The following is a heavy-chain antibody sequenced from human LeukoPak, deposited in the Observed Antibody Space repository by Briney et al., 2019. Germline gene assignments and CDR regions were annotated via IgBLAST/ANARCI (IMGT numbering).Heavy chain of an antibody. CDR1: GGSISGYY. CDR3: ARHRYSSSWYIDC. Sequence: KPSETLSLTCTVSGGSISGYYWSWIRQPPGKGLEWIGYIYYSGSTNYNSSLKSRVTISLDTSKNQFSLKLNSVTAADTAVYYCARHRYSSSWYIDCWGQGTLVTVSS. D-gene: IGHD6-13*01. CDR2: IYYSGST. V-gene: IGHV4-59*01. J-gene: IGHJ4*02.